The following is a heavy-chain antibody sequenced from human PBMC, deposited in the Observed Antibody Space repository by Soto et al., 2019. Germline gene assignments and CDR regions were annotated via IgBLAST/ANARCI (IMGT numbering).Heavy chain of an antibody. CDR2: MNPNSGNT. CDR1: GYTFTSYD. V-gene: IGHV1-8*01. D-gene: IGHD5-12*01. Sequence: ASVKVSCKASGYTFTSYDINWVRQATGQGLEYLGWMNPNSGNTAYVQKFQGRVTMTWDTSITTAYMELSSLRSEDTAVYYCASDIGGWPGCWGQGTLVTVAS. J-gene: IGHJ4*02. CDR3: ASDIGGWPGC.